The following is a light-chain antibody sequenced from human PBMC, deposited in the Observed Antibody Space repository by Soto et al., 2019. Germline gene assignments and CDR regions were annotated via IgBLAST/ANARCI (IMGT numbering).Light chain of an antibody. V-gene: IGKV1-33*01. CDR1: QDISNY. CDR2: DAS. J-gene: IGKJ5*01. CDR3: QQYDSLPIT. Sequence: DIRLTQSPSSLPASVGDRVTITCQASQDISNYLNWYQQKPGKAPELLINDASNLEMGVPSRFSGVGSGTDFTFTISSLQPEDIATYFCQQYDSLPITFGQGTRLEIK.